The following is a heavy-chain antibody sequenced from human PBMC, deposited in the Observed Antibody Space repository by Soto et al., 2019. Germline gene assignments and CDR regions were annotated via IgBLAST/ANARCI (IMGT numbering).Heavy chain of an antibody. CDR2: ISAYNGNT. V-gene: IGHV1-18*01. D-gene: IGHD3-3*01. CDR1: GYTFTSYG. J-gene: IGHJ3*02. CDR3: ARDIAASYDFWSGYSNDAFDI. Sequence: QVQLVQSGAEVKKPGASVKVSCKASGYTFTSYGISWVRQAPGQGLEWMGWISAYNGNTNYAQKLQGRVTMTTDTSTSTAYMELRILRSDDTAVYYCARDIAASYDFWSGYSNDAFDIWGQGTMVTVSS.